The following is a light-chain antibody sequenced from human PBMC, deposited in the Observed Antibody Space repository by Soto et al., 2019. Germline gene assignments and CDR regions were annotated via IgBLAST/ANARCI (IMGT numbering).Light chain of an antibody. V-gene: IGKV1-39*01. Sequence: DIQMTQSPSSLSASVGDRVTITCRASQSISRYLNWYQQKPGKAPNLLIYAASSLQSGVPSRFSGSGSGTDFSLTISSLQPEDFATYYCQQSYSTPPYTFAQGTKLEIK. J-gene: IGKJ2*01. CDR1: QSISRY. CDR3: QQSYSTPPYT. CDR2: AAS.